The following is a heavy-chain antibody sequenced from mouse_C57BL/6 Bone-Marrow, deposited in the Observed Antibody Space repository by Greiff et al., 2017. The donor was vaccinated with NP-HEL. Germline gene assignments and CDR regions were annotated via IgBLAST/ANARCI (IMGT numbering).Heavy chain of an antibody. V-gene: IGHV3-8*02. D-gene: IGHD1-1*02. J-gene: IGHJ4*01. CDR3: ARSGSMVAMDY. Sequence: EVKLMESGPSLVKPSQTLSLPCSVPGDSITSGYWNWIRKFPGNKLEYMGYISYSGSTYYNPSLKSRIAITRDTSKNQYYLQLNSVTTEDTATYYCARSGSMVAMDYWGQGTSVTVSS. CDR1: GDSITSGY. CDR2: ISYSGST.